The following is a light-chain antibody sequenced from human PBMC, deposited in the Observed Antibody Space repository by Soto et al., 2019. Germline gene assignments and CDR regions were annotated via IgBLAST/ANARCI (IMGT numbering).Light chain of an antibody. J-gene: IGKJ2*01. Sequence: DIQMTQSPSTLSASVGDRVSITCRASQSISTWLAWYQQKPGKAPKVLIYKASNLQIGVPSRFSGSGSGTEFTLTISSLQTDGVETYNCQQYYSHYSFGQGTKLEIE. CDR1: QSISTW. CDR2: KAS. V-gene: IGKV1-5*03. CDR3: QQYYSHYS.